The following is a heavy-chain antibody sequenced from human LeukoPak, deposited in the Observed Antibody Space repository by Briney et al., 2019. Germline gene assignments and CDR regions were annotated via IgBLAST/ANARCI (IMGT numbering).Heavy chain of an antibody. J-gene: IGHJ5*02. V-gene: IGHV4-39*07. D-gene: IGHD2-8*01. CDR2: IYYSGST. Sequence: SETLSLTCTVSGGSISSSSYYWGWIRQPPGKGLEWIGSIYYSGSTYYNPSLKSRVTISVDTSKNQFSLKLSSMTAADTAVYYCARVMGLGGWFDPWGQGTLVTVSS. CDR3: ARVMGLGGWFDP. CDR1: GGSISSSSYY.